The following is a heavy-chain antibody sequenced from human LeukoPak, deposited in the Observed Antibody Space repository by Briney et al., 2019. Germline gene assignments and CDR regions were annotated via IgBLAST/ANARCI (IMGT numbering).Heavy chain of an antibody. J-gene: IGHJ4*02. D-gene: IGHD3-3*01. CDR2: ISGSGGST. CDR1: GFTFSSYA. V-gene: IGHV3-23*01. Sequence: PGGSLRLSCAASGFTFSSYAMSWVRQAPGKGLEWVSAISGSGGSTYYADSVKGRFTISRDNSKNTLYLQMNSLRAEDTAVYYCAKAEGGVTIFGVVISHLNSFDYWGQGTLVTVSS. CDR3: AKAEGGVTIFGVVISHLNSFDY.